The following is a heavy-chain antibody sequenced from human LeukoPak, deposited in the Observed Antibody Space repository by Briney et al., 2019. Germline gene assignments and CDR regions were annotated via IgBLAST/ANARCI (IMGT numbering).Heavy chain of an antibody. CDR2: ISTTGDTT. D-gene: IGHD3-22*01. CDR3: AIMHRYYDGSGYWVQ. Sequence: AGGSLRLSCAASGFTFSSYAMSWVRQAPGKGLEWVSGISTTGDTTSHTDSVKGRFTISRDNPRNTLHMEMNSLRVEDTAVYYCAIMHRYYDGSGYWVQWGQGTLVTVSS. J-gene: IGHJ4*02. CDR1: GFTFSSYA. V-gene: IGHV3-23*01.